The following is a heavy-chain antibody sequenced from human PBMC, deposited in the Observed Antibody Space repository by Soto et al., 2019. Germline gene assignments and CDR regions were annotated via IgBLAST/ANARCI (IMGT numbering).Heavy chain of an antibody. CDR1: GFTFSIYA. J-gene: IGHJ5*02. D-gene: IGHD2-2*01. CDR3: AKVNVRVPAAMRWWFDP. Sequence: GGSLRLSCGASGFTFSIYAMTWVRQAPGKGLEWVSAISGSGGSTYYADSVKGRFTISRDNSKNTLYLQMNSLRAEDTAVYYCAKVNVRVPAAMRWWFDPWGQGTLVTVSS. V-gene: IGHV3-23*01. CDR2: ISGSGGST.